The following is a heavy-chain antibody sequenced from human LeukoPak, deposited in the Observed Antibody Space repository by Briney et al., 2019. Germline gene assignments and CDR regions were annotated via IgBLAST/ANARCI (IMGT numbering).Heavy chain of an antibody. D-gene: IGHD3-10*01. CDR2: ISSSSSYI. V-gene: IGHV3-21*04. CDR1: GFTFSSYS. J-gene: IGHJ4*02. Sequence: GGSLRLSCAASGFTFSSYSMNWVRQAPGKGLEWVSSISSSSSYIYYADSVKGRFTISRDNSKNTLYLQMNSLRAEDTVVYYCAKVITMVRGVIIGDGFDCWGQGTLVTVSS. CDR3: AKVITMVRGVIIGDGFDC.